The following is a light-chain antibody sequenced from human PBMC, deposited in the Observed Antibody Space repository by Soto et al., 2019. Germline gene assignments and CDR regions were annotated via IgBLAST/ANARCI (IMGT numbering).Light chain of an antibody. J-gene: IGLJ1*01. CDR2: DVS. V-gene: IGLV2-11*01. CDR1: SSDVGGYNF. CDR3: CSYAGTYVYV. Sequence: QSALTQPRSVPGSPGQSVTVSCTGTSSDVGGYNFVSWYQQHPGKAPKLMIYDVSKRPSGVSDRFSGSKSGNTASLTISGLQAEDEAVYFCCSYAGTYVYVFGTGTKVTVL.